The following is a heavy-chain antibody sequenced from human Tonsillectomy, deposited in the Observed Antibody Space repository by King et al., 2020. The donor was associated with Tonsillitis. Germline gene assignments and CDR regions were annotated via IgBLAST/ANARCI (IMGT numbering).Heavy chain of an antibody. J-gene: IGHJ6*03. D-gene: IGHD3-3*01. V-gene: IGHV3-23*04. CDR3: AKLLRSGYHLYYMDV. CDR2: IIDSAFGT. CDR1: GGTFSSFA. Sequence: VQLVQSGGDLVQPGGSLRLSCAASGGTFSSFARTWVRQAPVKGLEWVSSIIDSAFGTSYADSDNGRFTISRENSKNTLYLQVNGLIAEDTAVYYCAKLLRSGYHLYYMDVWGKGTTVTVSS.